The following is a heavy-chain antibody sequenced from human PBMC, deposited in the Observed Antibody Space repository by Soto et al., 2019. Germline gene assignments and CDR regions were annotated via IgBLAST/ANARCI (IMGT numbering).Heavy chain of an antibody. CDR2: IGTISDI. V-gene: IGHV3-21*01. J-gene: IGHJ6*02. D-gene: IGHD2-21*02. CDR1: VFTFSSYS. Sequence: GPLRLSCAASVFTFSSYSMHWVRQAPGKGLEWVSSIGTISDIYYADSVKGRFTISRDNAKNSLSLQMNSMTAEDTAVYYCAREETAWPLAYGLDVWGQGTTVTVSS. CDR3: AREETAWPLAYGLDV.